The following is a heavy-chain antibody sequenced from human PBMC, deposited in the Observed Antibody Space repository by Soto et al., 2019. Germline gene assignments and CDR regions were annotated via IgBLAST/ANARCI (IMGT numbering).Heavy chain of an antibody. V-gene: IGHV4-39*01. CDR2: IYYIGST. J-gene: IGHJ5*02. D-gene: IGHD1-26*01. Sequence: QLQLQESGPGLVKPSETLSLICTVSGGSISSRSYYWGWIRQPPGKGLEWIGSIYYIGSTYYNPSLKSRVTISVYTSKNQFPRKRSSVTAADTAVYYCARPPGHYHGWFDTWGQGTLLTVSS. CDR1: GGSISSRSYY. CDR3: ARPPGHYHGWFDT.